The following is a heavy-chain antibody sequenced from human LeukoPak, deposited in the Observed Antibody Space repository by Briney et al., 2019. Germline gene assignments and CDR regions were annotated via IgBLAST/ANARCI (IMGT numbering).Heavy chain of an antibody. CDR2: ISSSSSTI. CDR3: ARALDVVVVVAVPRGLDY. V-gene: IGHV3-48*04. D-gene: IGHD2-15*01. J-gene: IGHJ4*02. CDR1: GFTFSSYR. Sequence: GGSLRLSCAASGFTFSSYRMNWVRQAPGKGLEWVSYISSSSSTIYYADSVKGRFTISRDNAKNSLYLQMNSPRAEDTAVYYCARALDVVVVVAVPRGLDYWGQGTLVTVSS.